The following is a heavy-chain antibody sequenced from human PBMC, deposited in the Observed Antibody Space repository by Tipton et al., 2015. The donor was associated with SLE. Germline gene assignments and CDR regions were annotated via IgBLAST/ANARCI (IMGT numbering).Heavy chain of an antibody. Sequence: SGFTFSDYYMSWIRQAPGKGLEWVANIKQDGSEKYYVDSVKGRFTISRDNAKNSLYLQMNSLRAEDTAVYYCARLAVALYYYYGMDVWDQGP. D-gene: IGHD6-19*01. J-gene: IGHJ6*02. CDR3: ARLAVALYYYYGMDV. V-gene: IGHV3-7*01. CDR1: GFTFSDYY. CDR2: IKQDGSEK.